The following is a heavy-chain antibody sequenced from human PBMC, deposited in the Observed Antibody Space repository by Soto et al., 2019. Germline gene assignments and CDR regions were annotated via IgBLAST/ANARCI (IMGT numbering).Heavy chain of an antibody. CDR3: ARGDTHGMDV. V-gene: IGHV1-8*01. CDR2: VNPYRGDT. J-gene: IGHJ6*02. CDR1: GYTFTSSD. Sequence: QVQLVQSGAEVKRPGASVKVSCKASGYTFTSSDINWVRQATGQGLEWMGWVNPYRGDTGYAQRSQGSITRTRNTSISTVYMELGSLRPEDTAVYYCARGDTHGMDVWGLGTTVTVSS.